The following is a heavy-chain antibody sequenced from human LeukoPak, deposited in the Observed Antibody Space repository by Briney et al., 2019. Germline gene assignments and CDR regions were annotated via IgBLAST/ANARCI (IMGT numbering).Heavy chain of an antibody. J-gene: IGHJ3*02. CDR1: GFTFSSYW. Sequence: PGGSLTLSCAASGFTFSSYWMSWVRQAPGKGLEWVANIKQDGSEKYYVDSVKGRFTISRDNSKNTLYLQMNSLRTEDTAVYYCARGVIRGIDAFDIWGQGTTVTVSS. CDR3: ARGVIRGIDAFDI. CDR2: IKQDGSEK. V-gene: IGHV3-7*01. D-gene: IGHD3-16*01.